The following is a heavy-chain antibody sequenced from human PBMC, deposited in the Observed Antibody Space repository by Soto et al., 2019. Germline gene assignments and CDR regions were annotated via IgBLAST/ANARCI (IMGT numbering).Heavy chain of an antibody. CDR3: TFSGYDPDFDY. CDR1: GGSFSGYY. Sequence: SETLSLTCAVYGGSFSGYYWSWIRQPPGKGLEWIGEINHSGSTNYNPSLKSRVTISVDTSKNQFSLKLSSVTAADTAVYYCTFSGYDPDFDYWGQGTLVTVS. V-gene: IGHV4-34*01. J-gene: IGHJ4*02. CDR2: INHSGST. D-gene: IGHD5-12*01.